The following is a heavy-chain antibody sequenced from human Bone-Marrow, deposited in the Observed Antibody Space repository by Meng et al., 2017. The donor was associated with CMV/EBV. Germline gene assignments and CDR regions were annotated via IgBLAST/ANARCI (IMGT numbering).Heavy chain of an antibody. CDR3: ARGPPSTRLLPAAIDYYYYGMDV. V-gene: IGHV1-18*01. CDR1: GYTFTTYG. Sequence: ASVKVSCKASGYTFTTYGITWVRQAPGQGLEWMGWISAYNGNTNYAQKFQGRVTMTTDTSTSTTYMELSSLRSEDTAVYYCARGPPSTRLLPAAIDYYYYGMDVWGQGTTVTVSS. D-gene: IGHD2-2*01. J-gene: IGHJ6*02. CDR2: ISAYNGNT.